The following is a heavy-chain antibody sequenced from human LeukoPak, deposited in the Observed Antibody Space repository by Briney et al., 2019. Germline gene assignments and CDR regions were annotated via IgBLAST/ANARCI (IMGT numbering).Heavy chain of an antibody. J-gene: IGHJ3*02. D-gene: IGHD5-18*01. CDR3: ARIQLHWTKAFDI. CDR2: MNPNSGNT. Sequence: ASVKVSCKASGYTFTSYDINWVRQATGQGLEWMGWMNPNSGNTGYAQKFQGRVTMTRNTSISTAYMELSSLRSEDTAVYYCARIQLHWTKAFDIWGQGTMVTVSS. CDR1: GYTFTSYD. V-gene: IGHV1-8*01.